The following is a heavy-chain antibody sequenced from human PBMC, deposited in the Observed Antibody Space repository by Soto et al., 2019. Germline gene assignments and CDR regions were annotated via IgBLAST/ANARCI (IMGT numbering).Heavy chain of an antibody. D-gene: IGHD3-3*01. CDR1: GFTFSSYA. Sequence: GGSLRLSCAASGFTFSSYAMHWVRQAPGKGLEYVSAISSNGGSTYYANSVKGGFTISRDNSKNTLYLQMGSLRAEDMAVYYCARGRRFLEWLPIPDAFDIWGQGTMVTVSS. CDR2: ISSNGGST. V-gene: IGHV3-64*01. CDR3: ARGRRFLEWLPIPDAFDI. J-gene: IGHJ3*02.